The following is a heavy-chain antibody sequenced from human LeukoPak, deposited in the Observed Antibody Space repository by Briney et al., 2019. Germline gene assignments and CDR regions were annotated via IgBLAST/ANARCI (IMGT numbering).Heavy chain of an antibody. CDR1: GGSISSGSGNYY. CDR2: IFSSGRT. D-gene: IGHD1-26*01. CDR3: ARLRLSGGSFSVGWFDP. V-gene: IGHV4-61*09. J-gene: IGHJ5*02. Sequence: PSETLSLTCTVSGGSISSGSGNYYWTWIRQPAGKGLEWIGHIFSSGRTNYKPSLKSRVTISVDTSKNQFSLNLKSVTAADTAVYFCARLRLSGGSFSVGWFDPWGQGIQVTVSS.